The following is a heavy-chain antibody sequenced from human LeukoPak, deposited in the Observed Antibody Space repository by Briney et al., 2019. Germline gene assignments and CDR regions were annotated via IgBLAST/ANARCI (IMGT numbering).Heavy chain of an antibody. D-gene: IGHD6-19*01. V-gene: IGHV3-21*01. Sequence: KPGGSLRLSCAASGFTLSSYSMNWVRQAPGKGLEWVSSISSSSSYIYYADSVKGRFTISRDNAKNSLYLQMNSLRAEDTAVYYCARSSSGPPTYDAFDIWGQGTMVTVSS. CDR3: ARSSSGPPTYDAFDI. CDR2: ISSSSSYI. CDR1: GFTLSSYS. J-gene: IGHJ3*02.